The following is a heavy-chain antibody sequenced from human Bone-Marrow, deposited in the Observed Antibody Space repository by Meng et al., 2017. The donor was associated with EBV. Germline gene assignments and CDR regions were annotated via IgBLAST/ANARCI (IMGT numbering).Heavy chain of an antibody. CDR3: STVTAAAGYFDY. Sequence: VQLVPSGAEVKKPGASVIASGNVSGYTLTELSMHLVRQAPGKGVEWMGGFDPDDGGTIHAQKFQGRVTLTEETSTDTAYMELSSLRSEGTAVYYCSTVTAAAGYFDYWGQGTLVTVSS. D-gene: IGHD6-13*01. J-gene: IGHJ4*02. CDR2: FDPDDGGT. CDR1: GYTLTELS. V-gene: IGHV1-24*01.